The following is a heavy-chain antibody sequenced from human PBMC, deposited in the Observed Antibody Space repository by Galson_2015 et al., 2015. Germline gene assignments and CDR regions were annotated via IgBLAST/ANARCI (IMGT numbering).Heavy chain of an antibody. V-gene: IGHV5-51*01. CDR3: ARASYGDYEERSVDY. J-gene: IGHJ4*02. CDR1: GYSFTSYW. Sequence: QSGAEVKKPGESLKISCKGSGYSFTSYWIGWVRQMPGKGLEWMGIIYPGDSDTRYSPSFQGQVTISADKSISTAYLQWSSLKASDTAMYYCARASYGDYEERSVDYWGQGTLVTVSS. CDR2: IYPGDSDT. D-gene: IGHD4-17*01.